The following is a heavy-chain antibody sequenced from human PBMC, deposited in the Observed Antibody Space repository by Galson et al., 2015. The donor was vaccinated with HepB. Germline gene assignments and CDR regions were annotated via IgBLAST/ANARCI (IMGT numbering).Heavy chain of an antibody. CDR3: ARDGGYNFFDY. V-gene: IGHV1-46*01. CDR1: GYTFTNYY. Sequence: SVKVSCKASGYTFTNYYVHWVRQAPGQGLEWMGVINPSDGSTGSAPKFQGRVTMTRDTSTGIVYMELSSLRSEDTAVYYCARDGGYNFFDYWGQGTLVTVSS. J-gene: IGHJ4*02. D-gene: IGHD5-24*01. CDR2: INPSDGST.